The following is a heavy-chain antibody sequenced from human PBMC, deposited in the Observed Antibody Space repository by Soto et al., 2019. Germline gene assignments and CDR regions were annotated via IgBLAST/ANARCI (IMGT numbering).Heavy chain of an antibody. CDR1: GFTFTSSA. Sequence: GASVKVSCKASGFTFTSSAVQWVRQARGQRLEWIGWIVVGSGNTNYAQKFQERVTITRDMSTSTAYMELSSLRSEDTAVYYCAAGYCSSTSCRYYYGMDVWGQGTTVTVSS. V-gene: IGHV1-58*01. CDR3: AAGYCSSTSCRYYYGMDV. CDR2: IVVGSGNT. D-gene: IGHD2-2*01. J-gene: IGHJ6*02.